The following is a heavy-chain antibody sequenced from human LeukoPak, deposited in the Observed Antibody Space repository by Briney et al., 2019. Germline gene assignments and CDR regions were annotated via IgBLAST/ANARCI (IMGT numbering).Heavy chain of an antibody. CDR3: ARPRYFYDGSGHTEI. V-gene: IGHV4-34*01. CDR1: GESFSGYY. D-gene: IGHD3-22*01. CDR2: INHSGSI. Sequence: SETLSLTCGVYGESFSGYYWTWIRQSPGKGLEWIGEINHSGSINYNPSLKSRVTISVDTSKSQFSLKLTSETAADTAVYYCARPRYFYDGSGHTEIWGQGTLVTVSS. J-gene: IGHJ3*02.